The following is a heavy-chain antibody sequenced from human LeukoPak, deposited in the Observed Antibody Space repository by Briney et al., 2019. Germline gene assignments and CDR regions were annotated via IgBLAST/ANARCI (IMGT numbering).Heavy chain of an antibody. CDR2: IKHSGYT. CDR1: GGSFSGYY. V-gene: IGHV4-34*01. D-gene: IGHD4-17*01. J-gene: IGHJ6*04. Sequence: SETLSLTCAVYGGSFSGYYWRWIRHPPGEGLEWIGEIKHSGYTNYNPSLKSRVPIPVDTPKNQVSLKLNSVTAADTAVYYCAGLTTVTTSLGGYYYFGMDVWGKGGKGTVT. CDR3: AGLTTVTTSLGGYYYFGMDV.